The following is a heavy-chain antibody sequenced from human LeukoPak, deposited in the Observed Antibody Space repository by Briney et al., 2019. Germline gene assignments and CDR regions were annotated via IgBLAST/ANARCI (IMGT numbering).Heavy chain of an antibody. J-gene: IGHJ6*02. Sequence: GGSLSLSCAAAGFSFSSSPMSWVRQPPGKGLEWVSAISPTGEGTYHADSVKGRLSIPRDNSKNMVYLQMNSLRAEDTAVYYCAKSSMMVRGVRHFAMDVWGQGTTVAVSS. D-gene: IGHD3-10*01. CDR2: ISPTGEGT. V-gene: IGHV3-23*01. CDR1: GFSFSSSP. CDR3: AKSSMMVRGVRHFAMDV.